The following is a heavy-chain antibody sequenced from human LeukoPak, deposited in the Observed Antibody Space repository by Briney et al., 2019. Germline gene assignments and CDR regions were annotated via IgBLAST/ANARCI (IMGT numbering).Heavy chain of an antibody. Sequence: PSETLSLTCTVSGDSISSSSYYWGWIRQSPGKRLEWIGSIYYSGSTYNNPSLKSRVIMSVDTSKNQISLRLSSVTAADTAVYYCARVSVQTGTTDHWGQGTLVTVSS. CDR3: ARVSVQTGTTDH. V-gene: IGHV4-39*02. D-gene: IGHD1-1*01. J-gene: IGHJ4*02. CDR1: GDSISSSSYY. CDR2: IYYSGST.